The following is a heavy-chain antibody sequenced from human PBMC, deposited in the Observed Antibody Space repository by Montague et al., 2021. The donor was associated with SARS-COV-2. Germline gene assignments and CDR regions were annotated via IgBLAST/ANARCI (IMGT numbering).Heavy chain of an antibody. V-gene: IGHV6-1*01. D-gene: IGHD6-13*01. CDR1: GDSVSSNSAA. J-gene: IGHJ4*02. CDR3: ARGGWGAPGTGGLFDY. Sequence: CAISGDSVSSNSAAWNWIRQSPSRGLEWLGRTYYRSKWYNDYAVSVKSRITINPGTSKNQFSLQLNSVTPEDTAVYYCARGGWGAPGTGGLFDYWGQGTLVTVSS. CDR2: TYYRSKWYN.